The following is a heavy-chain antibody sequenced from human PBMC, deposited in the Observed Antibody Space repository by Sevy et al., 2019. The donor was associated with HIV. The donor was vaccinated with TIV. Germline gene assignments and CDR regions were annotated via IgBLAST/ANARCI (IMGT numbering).Heavy chain of an antibody. CDR3: ARGKSGYGYALNY. J-gene: IGHJ4*02. D-gene: IGHD5-18*01. Sequence: GGSLRLSCAASGFTANSNYMTWVRQAPGKGLEGVSVIHSDDTTYHADSVKDRFTIARDNFKNTLYLHMSSLRDEDTAVYYCARGKSGYGYALNYWGQGTLVTVSS. CDR2: IHSDDTT. CDR1: GFTANSNY. V-gene: IGHV3-66*01.